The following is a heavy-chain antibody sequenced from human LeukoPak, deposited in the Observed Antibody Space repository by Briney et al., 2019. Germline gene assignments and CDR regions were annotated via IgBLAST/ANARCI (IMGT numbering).Heavy chain of an antibody. CDR2: ISNSGTTI. V-gene: IGHV3-48*03. J-gene: IGHJ4*02. Sequence: GGSLRPSCAASEFTFSSYEMNWVRQAPGKGLEWVSYISNSGTTIYYADSVKGRFTISRDNSKNTLYLQMNSLGAEDTAVYYCAKDMGELLPDYWGQGTLVTVSS. D-gene: IGHD1-26*01. CDR1: EFTFSSYE. CDR3: AKDMGELLPDY.